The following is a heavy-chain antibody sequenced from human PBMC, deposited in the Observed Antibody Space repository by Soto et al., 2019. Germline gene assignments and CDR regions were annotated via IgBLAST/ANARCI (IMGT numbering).Heavy chain of an antibody. D-gene: IGHD3-3*01. J-gene: IGHJ4*02. CDR3: ARDRYYDFWIGFRTTPQKYYFDY. CDR2: ISAYNGNT. CDR1: GYTFTSYG. V-gene: IGHV1-18*01. Sequence: GASVKVSCKASGYTFTSYGISWVRQAPGQGLEWMGWISAYNGNTNYAQKLQGRVTMTTDTSTSTAYMELRSLRSDDTAVYYCARDRYYDFWIGFRTTPQKYYFDYWGQGTLVTVSS.